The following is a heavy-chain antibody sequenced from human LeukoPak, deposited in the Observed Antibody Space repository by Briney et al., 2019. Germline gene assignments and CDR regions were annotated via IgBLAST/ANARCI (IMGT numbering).Heavy chain of an antibody. Sequence: ASVKVSCKASGYTFSSYAISWVRQAPGQGLEWMGWISGYNGNTIYAQKFQGTVTMTTDTSTSTAYMEMRSLRSDDTAVYYCARDPHPHIAAAGMYYFDYWGQGTLVTVSS. CDR1: GYTFSSYA. J-gene: IGHJ4*02. V-gene: IGHV1-18*01. D-gene: IGHD6-13*01. CDR2: ISGYNGNT. CDR3: ARDPHPHIAAAGMYYFDY.